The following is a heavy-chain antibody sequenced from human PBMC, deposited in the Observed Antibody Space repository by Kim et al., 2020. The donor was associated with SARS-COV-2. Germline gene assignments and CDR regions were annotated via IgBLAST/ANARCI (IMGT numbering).Heavy chain of an antibody. Sequence: ASVKVSCKASEYSFTRFYIHWVRQAPGQGLECMGVINPSGGTTSYPQKFQGRITVTSDTSTGTVYMELNSLRSDDTAVYYCARGGDITSSEDFFDYWGQKTLVTVSS. V-gene: IGHV1-46*01. D-gene: IGHD6-6*01. CDR2: INPSGGTT. CDR3: ARGGDITSSEDFFDY. CDR1: EYSFTRFY. J-gene: IGHJ4*01.